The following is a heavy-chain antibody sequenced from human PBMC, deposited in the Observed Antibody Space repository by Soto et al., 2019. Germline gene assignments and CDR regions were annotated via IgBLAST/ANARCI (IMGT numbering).Heavy chain of an antibody. D-gene: IGHD3-16*01. CDR1: GGSISSSNYY. CDR2: IYYNGNS. V-gene: IGHV4-39*01. CDR3: ASSMITFGGVGVEGPIYYYYMDV. J-gene: IGHJ6*03. Sequence: SETLSLTCTVSGGSISSSNYYWGWIRQPPGKGLEWIGSIYYNGNSYYNASLKSRMTMSVDTSKKQFSLRLTSVTAADTAVYYCASSMITFGGVGVEGPIYYYYMDVWGKGTTVTVSS.